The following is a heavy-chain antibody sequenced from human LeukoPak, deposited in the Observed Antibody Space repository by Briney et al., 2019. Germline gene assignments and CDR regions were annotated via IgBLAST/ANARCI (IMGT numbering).Heavy chain of an antibody. V-gene: IGHV4-30-4*01. D-gene: IGHD3-9*01. CDR1: GGSISSGDYF. J-gene: IGHJ5*02. CDR3: ARESYSYEVLTGYQGATWFDP. Sequence: SETLSLTCNVSGGSISSGDYFWNWIRQPPGKGLEWLGYIHYTGRTYYNLSLQSRVTVSVDTSKNQLSLRLSSVTAAETAIYYCARESYSYEVLTGYQGATWFDPWGQGTLVTVSS. CDR2: IHYTGRT.